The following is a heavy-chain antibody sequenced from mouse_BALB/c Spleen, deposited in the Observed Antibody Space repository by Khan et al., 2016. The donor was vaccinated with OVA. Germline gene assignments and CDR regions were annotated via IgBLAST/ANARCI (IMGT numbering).Heavy chain of an antibody. Sequence: QVQLQQSGAELARPGASVKMSCKASGYTFTSHTLHWVKQRPGQGLEWIGYINPRTGYTNYNQKFIDKATLTADKSSSTAYMQLSSLTSEDSAVYYCARRTTEYALDYWGQGTSVTVSS. D-gene: IGHD2-14*01. CDR2: INPRTGYT. CDR1: GYTFTSHT. V-gene: IGHV1-4*01. J-gene: IGHJ4*01. CDR3: ARRTTEYALDY.